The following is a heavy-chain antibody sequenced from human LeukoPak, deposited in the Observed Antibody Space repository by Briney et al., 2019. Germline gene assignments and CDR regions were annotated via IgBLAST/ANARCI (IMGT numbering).Heavy chain of an antibody. CDR1: GFTFSSYS. CDR2: ISSSSTI. J-gene: IGHJ4*02. CDR3: ARDPIRGELSH. D-gene: IGHD3-16*02. Sequence: SLRLSCAASGFTFSSYSMNWGRQAPGKGLEWVSYISSSSTIYYADSVKGRFTISRDNAKNSLYLQMNSLRAEDTAVYYCARDPIRGELSHWGQGTLVAVSS. V-gene: IGHV3-48*01.